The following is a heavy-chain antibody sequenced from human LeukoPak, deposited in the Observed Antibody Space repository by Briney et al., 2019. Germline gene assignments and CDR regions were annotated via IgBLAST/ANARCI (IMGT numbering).Heavy chain of an antibody. CDR1: GGSISSYY. J-gene: IGHJ4*02. CDR2: IYYSGST. CDR3: ARSLSTYYYDSSGYRAGYYFDY. Sequence: SETLSLTCPVSGGSISSYYWSWIRQPPGKGLEWIGHIYYSGSTNYNPSLKSRVTISADTSKNQFSLKLSSVTASDTAVYYCARSLSTYYYDSSGYRAGYYFDYWGQGTLVTVSS. D-gene: IGHD3-22*01. V-gene: IGHV4-59*01.